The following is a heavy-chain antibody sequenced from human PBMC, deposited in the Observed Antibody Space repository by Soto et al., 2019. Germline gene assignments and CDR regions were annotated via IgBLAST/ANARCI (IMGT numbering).Heavy chain of an antibody. V-gene: IGHV4-34*01. CDR3: ARDRRSAYLGRITMVRGAIGFDY. D-gene: IGHD3-10*01. Sequence: SETLSLTCAVYGGSFSGYYWSWIRQPPGKGLEWIGEINHSGSTNYNPSLESRVTISVDTSKNQLSLKLSSVTAADTAVYYCARDRRSAYLGRITMVRGAIGFDYWGQGTLVTVSS. CDR1: GGSFSGYY. J-gene: IGHJ4*02. CDR2: INHSGST.